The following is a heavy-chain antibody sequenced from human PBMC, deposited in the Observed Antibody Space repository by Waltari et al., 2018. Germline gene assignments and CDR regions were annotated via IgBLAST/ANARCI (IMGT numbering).Heavy chain of an antibody. Sequence: QVQPQESGPGLVKPSETLSLTCTVSGYSISSGYYWGWIRQPPGKGLEWIGSIYHSGSTYYNPSLKSRVTISVDTSKNQFSLKLSSVTAADTAVYYCARVEGYGDYWGQGTLVTVSS. CDR2: IYHSGST. V-gene: IGHV4-38-2*02. D-gene: IGHD5-12*01. CDR1: GYSISSGYY. J-gene: IGHJ4*02. CDR3: ARVEGYGDY.